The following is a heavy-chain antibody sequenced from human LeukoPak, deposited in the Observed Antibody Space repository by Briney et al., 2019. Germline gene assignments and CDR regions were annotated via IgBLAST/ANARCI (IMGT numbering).Heavy chain of an antibody. V-gene: IGHV3-30*02. CDR1: GFTFSDYG. Sequence: TGGSLRLSCAASGFTFSDYGMHWVRQAPGKGLEWVAFIRYDGINKYYADSVKGRFTISRDNAKNSLYLQMNSLRAEDTALYYCAKDSGYSYGNRGHYMDVWGKGTTVTISS. CDR2: IRYDGINK. D-gene: IGHD5-18*01. J-gene: IGHJ6*03. CDR3: AKDSGYSYGNRGHYMDV.